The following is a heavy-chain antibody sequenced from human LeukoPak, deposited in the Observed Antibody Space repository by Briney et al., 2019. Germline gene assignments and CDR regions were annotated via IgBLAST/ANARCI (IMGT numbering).Heavy chain of an antibody. CDR1: GGSINSYY. V-gene: IGHV4-59*01. Sequence: PWETLSLTCTVSGGSINSYYWTWIRQPPGKGLEWIGNIYNSGNTNYNPSLKSRVTISVDTSKNQFSLKLNSVTAADTAVYYCAREGGSYLRRSWLNPWGQGTLVTVSS. J-gene: IGHJ5*02. D-gene: IGHD3-10*02. CDR3: AREGGSYLRRSWLNP. CDR2: IYNSGNT.